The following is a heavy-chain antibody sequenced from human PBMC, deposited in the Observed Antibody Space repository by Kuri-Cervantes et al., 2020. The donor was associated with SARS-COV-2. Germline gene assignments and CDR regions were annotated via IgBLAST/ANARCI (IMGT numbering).Heavy chain of an antibody. Sequence: GGSLRLSCAASRFTFNNYDLIWVRQAPGKGLEWVSSISTSGGDTNYADSLKGRFTISRDNSKNTLYLQMNSLRVEDTAVYYCASVSTMGVSLDWGQGTLVNRLL. D-gene: IGHD5-24*01. CDR3: ASVSTMGVSLD. V-gene: IGHV3-23*01. CDR1: RFTFNNYD. CDR2: ISTSGGDT. J-gene: IGHJ4*02.